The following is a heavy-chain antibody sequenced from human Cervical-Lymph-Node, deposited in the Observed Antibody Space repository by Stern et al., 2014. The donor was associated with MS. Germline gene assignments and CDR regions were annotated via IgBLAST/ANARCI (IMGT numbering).Heavy chain of an antibody. CDR3: AKDDMMGEEDCGGGTCYFHAFSI. D-gene: IGHD2-15*01. J-gene: IGHJ3*02. CDR2: IIAMFETT. V-gene: IGHV1-69*01. CDR1: GGTFRDYA. Sequence: VQLVQSGTEVKKPGSSVKVSCKASGGTFRDYALSWVRQAPGQGLEWMGGIIAMFETTHFAREFQGRVTITADESTSTMNMELRSLISEDTAVYYCAKDDMMGEEDCGGGTCYFHAFSIWGQGTMVTVSS.